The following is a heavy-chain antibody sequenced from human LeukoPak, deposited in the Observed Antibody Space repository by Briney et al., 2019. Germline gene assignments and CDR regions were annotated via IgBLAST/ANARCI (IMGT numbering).Heavy chain of an antibody. J-gene: IGHJ4*02. V-gene: IGHV3-7*01. CDR3: ARANAGIRYFDWLLPYFDY. Sequence: PGGSLRLSCAASGFTFSSYWMSWVRQAPGKGLEWVANIKQDGSEKYYVDSVKGRFTISRDNAKNSLYLQMNSLRAEDTAVYYCARANAGIRYFDWLLPYFDYWGQGTLVTVSS. CDR2: IKQDGSEK. CDR1: GFTFSSYW. D-gene: IGHD3-9*01.